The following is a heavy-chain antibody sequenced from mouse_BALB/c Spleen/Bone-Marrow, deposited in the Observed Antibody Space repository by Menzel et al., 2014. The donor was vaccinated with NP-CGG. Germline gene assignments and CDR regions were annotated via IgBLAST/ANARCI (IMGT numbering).Heavy chain of an antibody. V-gene: IGHV2-6-7*01. CDR3: VREQEYRNYYYAMDY. Sequence: VKVVESGPGLVAPSQSLSITCAVSGFSLTGYAVNWVRQPPGKGLEWLGMIWGDGSTDYNSVFKSRLTISKDNSKSQVFLKMNSLQTEDTAAYYCVREQEYRNYYYAMDYGGQGISVTASS. J-gene: IGHJ4*01. D-gene: IGHD2-10*02. CDR2: IWGDGST. CDR1: GFSLTGYA.